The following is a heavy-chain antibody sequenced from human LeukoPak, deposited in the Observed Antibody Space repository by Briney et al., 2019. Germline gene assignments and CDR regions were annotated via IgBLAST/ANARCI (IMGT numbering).Heavy chain of an antibody. Sequence: GGSLRLSCAASGFTFSSYAMSWVRQAPGKGLEWVSAISGSGGGTYYADSVKGRFTISRDNSKNTLYLQMNSLRAEDTAVYYCARSYYYDSSHTADYWGQGTLVTVSS. CDR3: ARSYYYDSSHTADY. J-gene: IGHJ4*02. CDR2: ISGSGGGT. V-gene: IGHV3-23*01. CDR1: GFTFSSYA. D-gene: IGHD3-22*01.